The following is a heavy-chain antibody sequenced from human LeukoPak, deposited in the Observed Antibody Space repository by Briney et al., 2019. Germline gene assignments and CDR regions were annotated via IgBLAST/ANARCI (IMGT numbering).Heavy chain of an antibody. CDR1: GFTFSGSA. CDR2: IRSKANSYAT. Sequence: GGSLRLSCAASGFTFSGSAMHWVRQASGKGLEWVGRIRSKANSYATAYAASVKGRFTISRDDSKNTAYLQMNSLKTEDTAVYYCTSGPRRYCSGGSCHTPLRYMLYWGQGTLVTVSS. J-gene: IGHJ4*02. CDR3: TSGPRRYCSGGSCHTPLRYMLY. D-gene: IGHD2-15*01. V-gene: IGHV3-73*01.